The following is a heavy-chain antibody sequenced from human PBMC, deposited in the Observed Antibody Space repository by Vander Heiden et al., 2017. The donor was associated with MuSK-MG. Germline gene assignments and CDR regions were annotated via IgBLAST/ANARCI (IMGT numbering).Heavy chain of an antibody. CDR2: IRYDGSNK. CDR1: GFTFSSYG. J-gene: IGHJ4*02. CDR3: AKDPFWYGSGSYYFDY. D-gene: IGHD3-10*01. V-gene: IGHV3-30*02. Sequence: QVQLVESGGGVVQPGGSLRLSCAASGFTFSSYGMHWVRQAPGKGLEWVAFIRYDGSNKYYADSVKGRFTTSRDNSKNTLYLQMNSLRAEDTAVYYCAKDPFWYGSGSYYFDYWGQGTLVTVSS.